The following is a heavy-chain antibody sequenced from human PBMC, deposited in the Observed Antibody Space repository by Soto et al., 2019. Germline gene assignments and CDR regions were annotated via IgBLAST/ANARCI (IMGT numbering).Heavy chain of an antibody. D-gene: IGHD3-22*01. CDR2: ISAYNGNT. Sequence: ASVKVSCKASGYTFTSYGISWVRQAPGQGLEWMGWISAYNGNTNCAQKLQGRVTMTTDTSTSTAYMELRRLRSDDTAVYYCARDRGTMIVVVYDPRHYFDYWGQGTLVTVSS. CDR1: GYTFTSYG. V-gene: IGHV1-18*01. J-gene: IGHJ4*02. CDR3: ARDRGTMIVVVYDPRHYFDY.